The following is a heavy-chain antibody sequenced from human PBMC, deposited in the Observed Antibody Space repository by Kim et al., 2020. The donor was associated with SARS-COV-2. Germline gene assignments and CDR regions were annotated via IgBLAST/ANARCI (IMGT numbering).Heavy chain of an antibody. V-gene: IGHV4-61*01. CDR3: ARDFDSGVAFDI. D-gene: IGHD3-9*01. J-gene: IGHJ3*02. CDR1: GGSVSSGSYY. Sequence: SETLSLTCTVSGGSVSSGSYYWSWIRQPPGKGLEWIGYIYYSGSTNYNPSLKSRVTISVDTSKNQFSLKLSSVTAADTAVYYCARDFDSGVAFDIWGQGTMVTVSS. CDR2: IYYSGST.